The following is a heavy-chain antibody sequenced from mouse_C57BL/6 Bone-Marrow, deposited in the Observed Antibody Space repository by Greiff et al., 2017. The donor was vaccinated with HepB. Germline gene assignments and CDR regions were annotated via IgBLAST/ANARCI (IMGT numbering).Heavy chain of an antibody. CDR2: IWRGGST. CDR1: GFSLTSYG. Sequence: VMLVESGPGLVQPSQSLSITCTVSGFSLTSYGVHWVRQSPGKGLEWLGVIWRGGSTDYNAAFMSRLSITKDNSKSQVFFKMNSLQADDTAIYYCAKTITTVVASYYAMDYWGQGTSVTVSS. V-gene: IGHV2-5*01. J-gene: IGHJ4*01. CDR3: AKTITTVVASYYAMDY. D-gene: IGHD1-1*01.